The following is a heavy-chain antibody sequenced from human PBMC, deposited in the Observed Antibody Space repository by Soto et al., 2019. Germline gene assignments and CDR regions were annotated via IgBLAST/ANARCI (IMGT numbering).Heavy chain of an antibody. CDR3: ARDPGTYCTNGVCSYYMDV. D-gene: IGHD2-8*01. J-gene: IGHJ6*03. Sequence: DSVKGRFTISRDNSKNTLYLQMNSLRAEDTAVYYCARDPGTYCTNGVCSYYMDVWGKGTTVTVSS. V-gene: IGHV3-30*07.